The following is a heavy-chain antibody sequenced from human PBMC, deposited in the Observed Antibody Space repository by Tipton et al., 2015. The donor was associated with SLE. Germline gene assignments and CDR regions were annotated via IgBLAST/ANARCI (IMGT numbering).Heavy chain of an antibody. CDR3: ARVTAAAYYAMDV. Sequence: QLVQSGAEVKKPGASVKVSCKASGGTFSSSALNWVRQAPGQGLEWMGWISPYNGHTNYAQKLQGRVTMTTDTSTSTAYMELRSLRSDDTAVYYCARVTAAAYYAMDVWGQGTTVTVSS. V-gene: IGHV1-18*01. D-gene: IGHD2-2*01. J-gene: IGHJ6*02. CDR1: GGTFSSSA. CDR2: ISPYNGHT.